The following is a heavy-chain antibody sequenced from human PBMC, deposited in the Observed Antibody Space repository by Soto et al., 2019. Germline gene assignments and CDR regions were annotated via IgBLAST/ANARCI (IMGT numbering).Heavy chain of an antibody. CDR3: ARDLGVTATKGALDI. Sequence: ASVKVSCTASGYTFTSYYMHWVRQAPGQGLEWMGIINPSGGSTSYAQKFQGRVTMTRDTSTSTVYMELSSLRSEDTAVYYCARDLGVTATKGALDIWGQGTMVTVSS. J-gene: IGHJ3*02. V-gene: IGHV1-46*01. CDR1: GYTFTSYY. CDR2: INPSGGST. D-gene: IGHD2-21*02.